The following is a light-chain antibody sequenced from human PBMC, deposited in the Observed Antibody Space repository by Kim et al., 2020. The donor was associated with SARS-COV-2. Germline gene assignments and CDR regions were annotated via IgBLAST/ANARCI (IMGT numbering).Light chain of an antibody. CDR3: SAYAASNNLWM. CDR1: SSDVGGYHY. J-gene: IGLJ3*02. Sequence: QSALTQPPSASGFPGQSVTISCTGTSSDVGGYHYVSWYQQHPGKAPKLIIYEVNKRPSGVPDRFSGSKSGNTASLTVSGLQAEDEADYYCSAYAASNNLWMFGGGTQLTVL. V-gene: IGLV2-8*01. CDR2: EVN.